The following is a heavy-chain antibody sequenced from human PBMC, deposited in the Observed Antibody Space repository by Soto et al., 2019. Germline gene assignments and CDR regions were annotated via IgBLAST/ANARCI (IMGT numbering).Heavy chain of an antibody. CDR1: GFAFSDYA. CDR3: FIAIGGTHRALFDY. J-gene: IGHJ4*02. CDR2: ISGSGSST. D-gene: IGHD1-26*01. V-gene: IGHV3-23*01. Sequence: GGSLRLSCTASGFAFSDYAITWVRQAPGQGLEWVSLISGSGSSTYYSDSVKGRFTISRDNSKNTLYLQMNSLRAEDTAVYYCFIAIGGTHRALFDYWGQGSLVPVAS.